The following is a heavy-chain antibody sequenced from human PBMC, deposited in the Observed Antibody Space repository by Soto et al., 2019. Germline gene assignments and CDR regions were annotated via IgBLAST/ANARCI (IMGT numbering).Heavy chain of an antibody. CDR3: ARHRIAVAGGENFDY. Sequence: PSETLSLTCAVYGGSFSGYYWTWIRQPPGTGLEWIGEINHSGSTNYNPPLKSRVTISVDTSKNQFSLKLSSVTAADTAVYYCARHRIAVAGGENFDYWGQGTLVTVSS. CDR1: GGSFSGYY. CDR2: INHSGST. V-gene: IGHV4-34*01. D-gene: IGHD6-19*01. J-gene: IGHJ4*02.